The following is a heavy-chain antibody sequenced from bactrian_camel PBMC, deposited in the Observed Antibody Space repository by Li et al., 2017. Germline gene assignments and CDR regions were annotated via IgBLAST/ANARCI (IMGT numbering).Heavy chain of an antibody. V-gene: IGHV3S40*01. CDR1: GFAFSTYA. D-gene: IGHD6*01. CDR2: INSAGGST. CDR3: AEGRGSRGEHCYSHNY. Sequence: DVQLVESGGGLVQPGGSLRLSCAASGFAFSTYAMRWVRQAPEKGLEWVSGINSAGGSTYYADSVKGRFTISQDSARNTVYLQMNNLQPEDTATYYWAEGRGSRGEHCYSHNYWGQGTQVTVS. J-gene: IGHJ4*01.